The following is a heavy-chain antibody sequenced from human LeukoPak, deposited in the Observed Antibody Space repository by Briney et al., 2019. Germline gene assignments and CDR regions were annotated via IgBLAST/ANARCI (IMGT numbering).Heavy chain of an antibody. V-gene: IGHV3-7*01. Sequence: PGGSLRLSCAASGFTFSTYWMTWVRQAPGKGLEWVANIKEDGSREYYVDSVKGRFTISRDNAKNSLYLQVDSLTAEVTAVYYCARDSPGYGAYVSWGQGTLVSVSS. J-gene: IGHJ1*01. CDR1: GFTFSTYW. D-gene: IGHD5-12*01. CDR3: ARDSPGYGAYVS. CDR2: IKEDGSRE.